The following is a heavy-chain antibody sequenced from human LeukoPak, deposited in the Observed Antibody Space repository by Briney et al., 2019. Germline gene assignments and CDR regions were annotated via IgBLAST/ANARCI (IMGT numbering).Heavy chain of an antibody. J-gene: IGHJ5*02. CDR3: ARARKRGYSYGSSGWFDP. D-gene: IGHD5-18*01. CDR1: GGSFSGYY. V-gene: IGHV4-34*01. CDR2: INHSGST. Sequence: SETLSLTCAVYGGSFSGYYWSWIRQPPGKGLEWIGEINHSGSTNYNPSLKSRVTISVDTSKNQFSLKLSSVTAADTAVYYCARARKRGYSYGSSGWFDPWGQGTLVTVSS.